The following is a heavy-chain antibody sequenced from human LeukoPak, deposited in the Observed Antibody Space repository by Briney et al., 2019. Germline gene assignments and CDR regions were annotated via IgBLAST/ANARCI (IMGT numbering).Heavy chain of an antibody. CDR3: ARAAAAGPNYYYYGMDV. CDR2: INTNTGNP. V-gene: IGHV7-4-1*02. J-gene: IGHJ6*02. D-gene: IGHD6-13*01. CDR1: GYTFTSYA. Sequence: ASVKVSCTASGYTFTSYAMNWVRQAPGQGLEWMGWINTNTGNPTYAQGFTGRFVFSLDTSVSTAYLQISSLKAEDTAVYYCARAAAAGPNYYYYGMDVWGQGTTVTVSS.